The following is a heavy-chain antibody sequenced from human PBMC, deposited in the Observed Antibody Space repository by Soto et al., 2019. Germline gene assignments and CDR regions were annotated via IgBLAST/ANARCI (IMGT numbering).Heavy chain of an antibody. V-gene: IGHV3-53*01. Sequence: GGSLRLSCAASGFTVSSNYMSWVRQAPGKGLEWVSVIYSGGSTYYADSVKGRFTISRDNSKNTLYLQMNSLRAEDTAVYYCAREYDKAAFDIWRQGTMVTVSS. J-gene: IGHJ3*02. CDR2: IYSGGST. D-gene: IGHD3-22*01. CDR3: AREYDKAAFDI. CDR1: GFTVSSNY.